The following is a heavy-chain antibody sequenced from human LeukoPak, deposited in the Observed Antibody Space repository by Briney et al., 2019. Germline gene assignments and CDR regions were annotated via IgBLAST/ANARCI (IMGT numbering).Heavy chain of an antibody. J-gene: IGHJ4*02. CDR2: INPSGGST. CDR3: AREWGYCSSTSCYISHPNFDY. D-gene: IGHD2-2*02. CDR1: GYTFTSYY. Sequence: GASVKVSCKASGYTFTSYYMHWVRQAPGQGLEWMGIINPSGGSTSYAQKFQGRVTMTRDTSTSTVYMELSSLRSKDTAVYYCAREWGYCSSTSCYISHPNFDYWGQGTLVTVSS. V-gene: IGHV1-46*01.